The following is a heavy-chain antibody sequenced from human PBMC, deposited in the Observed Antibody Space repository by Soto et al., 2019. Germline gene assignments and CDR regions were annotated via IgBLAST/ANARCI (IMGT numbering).Heavy chain of an antibody. CDR1: GYSFTSYW. CDR3: AIPLAVAGQYVMDF. V-gene: IGHV5-51*01. Sequence: GESLKISCKGSGYSFTSYWIAWVRQMAGKGLEWMGIIYPDDSDTRYSPSFQGQVTISADKSISTAYLQWSSPKASETAMYYCAIPLAVAGQYVMDFWGQGTTVTGSS. CDR2: IYPDDSDT. J-gene: IGHJ6*02. D-gene: IGHD6-19*01.